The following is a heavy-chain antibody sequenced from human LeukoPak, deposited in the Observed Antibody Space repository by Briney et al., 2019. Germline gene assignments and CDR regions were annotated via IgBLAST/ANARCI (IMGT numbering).Heavy chain of an antibody. CDR1: GFTFSSHG. V-gene: IGHV3-7*01. J-gene: IGHJ3*02. CDR3: ARDSEYSSSFAFDI. Sequence: GGSLRLSCAASGFTFSSHGMTWVRQAPGKGLEGVANINQDGSERYYVDSVKGRFTISRDNAKNSLYLQMNSLRAEDTAVYYCARDSEYSSSFAFDIWGQGTMVTVSS. CDR2: INQDGSER. D-gene: IGHD6-13*01.